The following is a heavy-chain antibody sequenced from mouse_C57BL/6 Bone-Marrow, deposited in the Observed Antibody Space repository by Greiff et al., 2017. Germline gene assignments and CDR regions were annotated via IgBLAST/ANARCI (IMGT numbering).Heavy chain of an antibody. V-gene: IGHV1-81*01. CDR1: GYTFTSYG. CDR3: ASCYYSNFDY. Sequence: VMLVESGAELARPGASVKLSCKASGYTFTSYGISWVKQRTGQGLEWIGEIYPRSGNTYYNEKFKGKATLTADKSSSTAYMELRSLTSEDSAVXFCASCYYSNFDYWGQGTTLTVSS. J-gene: IGHJ2*01. D-gene: IGHD2-5*01. CDR2: IYPRSGNT.